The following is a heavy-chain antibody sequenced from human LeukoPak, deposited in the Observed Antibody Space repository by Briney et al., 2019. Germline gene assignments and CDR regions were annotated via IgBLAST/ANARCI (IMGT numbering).Heavy chain of an antibody. J-gene: IGHJ4*02. V-gene: IGHV4-39*07. D-gene: IGHD3-10*01. CDR3: ARAGSGTYYRGFDY. CDR1: GGSISSSSYY. Sequence: SETLSLTCTVSGGSISSSSYYWGWIRQPPGKGLEWIGSIYYSGSTYYNPSLKSRVTISVDTSKNQFSLKLSSVTAADTAVYYCARAGSGTYYRGFDYWGQGTLVTVSS. CDR2: IYYSGST.